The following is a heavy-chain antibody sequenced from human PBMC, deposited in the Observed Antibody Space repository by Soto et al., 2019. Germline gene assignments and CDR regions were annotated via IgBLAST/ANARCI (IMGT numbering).Heavy chain of an antibody. J-gene: IGHJ4*02. CDR1: GYSFTSYW. Sequence: PGESLKISCNGSGYSFTSYWISWVRQMPGKGLEWMGRIDPSDSYTNYSPSFQGHVTISADKSISTAYLQWSSLKASDTAMYYCARWGYSGYDPAYWGQGTLVTVSS. V-gene: IGHV5-10-1*01. CDR3: ARWGYSGYDPAY. D-gene: IGHD5-12*01. CDR2: IDPSDSYT.